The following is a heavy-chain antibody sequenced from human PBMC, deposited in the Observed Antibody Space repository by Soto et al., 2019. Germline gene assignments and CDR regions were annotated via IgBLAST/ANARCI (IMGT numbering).Heavy chain of an antibody. Sequence: PGESLKISCKGSGYSFAGYWITCVRQTPGKGLEWMGRIDPSESQTYYSPSFRGNVTISVTKSITTVFLQWSSLRASDTAMYYCARLTGLPHYRSMDVWGQGSTVTVSS. V-gene: IGHV5-10-1*01. D-gene: IGHD3-9*01. CDR1: GYSFAGYW. CDR3: ARLTGLPHYRSMDV. J-gene: IGHJ6*02. CDR2: IDPSESQT.